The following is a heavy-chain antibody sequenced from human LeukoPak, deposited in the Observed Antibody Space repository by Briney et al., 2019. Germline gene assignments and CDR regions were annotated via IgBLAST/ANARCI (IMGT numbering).Heavy chain of an antibody. V-gene: IGHV3-74*01. Sequence: GGSLRLPCAASGFTFSSYWMHWVRQAPGKGLVWVSRINSDGSSTSYADSVKGRFTISRDNAKNTLYLQMNSLRAGDTAVYYCARARKYYDILTGYYLDAFDIWGQGTMVTVSS. CDR3: ARARKYYDILTGYYLDAFDI. CDR1: GFTFSSYW. CDR2: INSDGSST. J-gene: IGHJ3*02. D-gene: IGHD3-9*01.